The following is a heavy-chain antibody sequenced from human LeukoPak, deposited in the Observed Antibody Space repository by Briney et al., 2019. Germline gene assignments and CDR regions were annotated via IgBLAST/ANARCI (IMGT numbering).Heavy chain of an antibody. J-gene: IGHJ3*02. Sequence: SETLSLTCSVSGGSISGYYWGYIRQTPEKGLEWIGNIYYSGTTYYNPSLESRLTMSVDTSKNQFSLKLTSVTAADTAVYYCARDRFGGATSVFDIWGHGTRVTVSS. CDR3: ARDRFGGATSVFDI. D-gene: IGHD3-16*01. V-gene: IGHV4-59*01. CDR2: IYYSGTT. CDR1: GGSISGYY.